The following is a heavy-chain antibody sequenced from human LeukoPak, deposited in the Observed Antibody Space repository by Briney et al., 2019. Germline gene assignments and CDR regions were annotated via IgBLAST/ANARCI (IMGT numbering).Heavy chain of an antibody. CDR1: GYTFTSYG. CDR2: ISAYNGNT. J-gene: IGHJ3*02. CDR3: ARAYSDFWSGYYTRHHDAFDI. V-gene: IGHV1-18*01. D-gene: IGHD3/OR15-3a*01. Sequence: ASVKVSCKASGYTFTSYGISWVRQAPGQGLEWMGWISAYNGNTNYAQKLQGRVTMTTDTFTSTAYMELRSLRSDDTAVYYCARAYSDFWSGYYTRHHDAFDIWGQGTMVTVSS.